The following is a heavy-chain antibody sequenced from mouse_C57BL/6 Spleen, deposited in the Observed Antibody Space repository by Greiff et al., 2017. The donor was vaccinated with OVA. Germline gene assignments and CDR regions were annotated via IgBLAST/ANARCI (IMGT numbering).Heavy chain of an antibody. Sequence: QVQLQQPGAELVKPGASVTMSCKASGYTFPRYWLTWVQQRPGHGLEWLGAIYPGSGSPNYNEKFKSKATLTVDTSSSTAYMQLSSLTSEDSAVYYCAREGVTTYVDVWGTGTTVTVSS. D-gene: IGHD2-2*01. CDR3: AREGVTTYVDV. J-gene: IGHJ1*03. CDR2: IYPGSGSP. CDR1: GYTFPRYW. V-gene: IGHV1-55*01.